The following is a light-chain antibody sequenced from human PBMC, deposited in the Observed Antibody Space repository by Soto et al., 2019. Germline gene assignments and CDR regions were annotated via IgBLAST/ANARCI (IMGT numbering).Light chain of an antibody. CDR2: DTS. J-gene: IGKJ2*01. V-gene: IGKV3-11*01. CDR3: MQRNQWLPT. Sequence: EVVLTQSPATLSLSPGERATLSCSASQFVTNYVAWYQQKPGQVPRLLIYDTSKRATGIPARFSSSGSGTDFTLTISSLEPGDVAVYYCMQRNQWLPTFGPGTKLEIK. CDR1: QFVTNY.